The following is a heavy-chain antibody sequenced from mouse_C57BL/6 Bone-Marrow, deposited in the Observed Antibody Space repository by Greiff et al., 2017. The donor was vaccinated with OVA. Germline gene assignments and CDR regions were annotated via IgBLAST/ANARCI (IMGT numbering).Heavy chain of an antibody. J-gene: IGHJ1*03. CDR1: GFTFSSYG. V-gene: IGHV5-6*01. D-gene: IGHD1-1*01. CDR2: ISSGGSYT. Sequence: EVKLMESGGDLVKPGGSLKLSCAASGFTFSSYGMSWVRQTPDKRLEWVATISSGGSYTYYPDRVKGRFTISRDNAKNTLYLQMSSLKSEDTAMYYCASFYGSSYGYFDVWGTGTTVTVSS. CDR3: ASFYGSSYGYFDV.